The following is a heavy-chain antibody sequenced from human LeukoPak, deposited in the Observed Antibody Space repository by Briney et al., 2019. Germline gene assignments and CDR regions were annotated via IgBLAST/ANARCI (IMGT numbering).Heavy chain of an antibody. V-gene: IGHV1-69*02. D-gene: IGHD2-15*01. J-gene: IGHJ3*02. Sequence: SVKVSCKASGGTFSSYTISWVRQAPGQGLEWMGRIIPILGIANYAQKFQGRVTITADKSTSTAYMELRSLRSDDTAVYYCARCRRNDAFDIWGQGTMVTVSS. CDR2: IIPILGIA. CDR1: GGTFSSYT. CDR3: ARCRRNDAFDI.